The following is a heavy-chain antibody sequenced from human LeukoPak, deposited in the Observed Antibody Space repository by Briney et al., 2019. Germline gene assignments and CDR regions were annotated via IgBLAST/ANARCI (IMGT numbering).Heavy chain of an antibody. CDR1: GFTFSSYW. V-gene: IGHV3-7*04. CDR2: IKQDGSEK. CDR3: ARDGPSLRVGAFDY. Sequence: PGGPLRLSCAASGFTFSSYWMSWVRQAPGKGLEWVANIKQDGSEKYYVDSVTGRFTISRDNAKNSLYLQMNSLRAEDTAVYYCARDGPSLRVGAFDYWGQGTLVTVSS. J-gene: IGHJ4*02. D-gene: IGHD1-26*01.